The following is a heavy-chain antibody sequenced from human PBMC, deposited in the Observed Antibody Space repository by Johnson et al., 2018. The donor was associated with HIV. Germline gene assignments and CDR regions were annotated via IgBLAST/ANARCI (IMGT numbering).Heavy chain of an antibody. CDR2: IRYDGSNK. V-gene: IGHV3-30*02. D-gene: IGHD1-1*01. CDR3: AKDRTGFDAFDI. Sequence: VQLVESGGGVVQPGGSLRLSCAASGFTFSSHGMHWVRQAPGKGLEWVAFIRYDGSNKYYADSVKGRFTISRDNSKNTLYLQMNSLRAEDTAVYYCAKDRTGFDAFDIWGQGTMVTVS. CDR1: GFTFSSHG. J-gene: IGHJ3*02.